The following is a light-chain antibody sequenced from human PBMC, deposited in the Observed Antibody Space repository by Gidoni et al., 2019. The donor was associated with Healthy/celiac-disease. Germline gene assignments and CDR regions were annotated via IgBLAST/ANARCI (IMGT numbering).Light chain of an antibody. J-gene: IGKJ4*01. CDR3: QQYNSYSFT. Sequence: DIQMTQSPSTLSASVGDRVTITCRASQSISSWLAWYQQKPGKAPKLLIYKASSLESGVPSRFSGSGSETEFTLTISSLQPDDFATYYCQQYNSYSFTFGGGTKVEIK. CDR2: KAS. V-gene: IGKV1-5*03. CDR1: QSISSW.